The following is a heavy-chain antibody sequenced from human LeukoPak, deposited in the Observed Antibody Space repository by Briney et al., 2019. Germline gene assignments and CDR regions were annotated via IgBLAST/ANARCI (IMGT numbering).Heavy chain of an antibody. CDR2: IYSGGST. J-gene: IGHJ6*02. V-gene: IGHV3-66*01. Sequence: GGSLRLSCAASGFTVSSNYTSWVRQPPGKGLEWISVIYSGGSTFYADSVKGRFTISRDNSENTLYLQMNSLRAEDTAVYYCARGPDYYYYGMDVWGQGTTVTVSS. CDR3: ARGPDYYYYGMDV. CDR1: GFTVSSNY.